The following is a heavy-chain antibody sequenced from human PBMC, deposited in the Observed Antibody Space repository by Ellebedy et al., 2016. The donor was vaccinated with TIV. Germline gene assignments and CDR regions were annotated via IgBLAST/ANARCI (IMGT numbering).Heavy chain of an antibody. CDR3: ASRGVAVQGADY. CDR1: GFTFSSYW. J-gene: IGHJ4*02. Sequence: GESLKISCAASGFTFSSYWMHWVRQAPGKGLVWVSRINSDGSSKSYADSVKGRFTISRDNAKNTLYLQMNSLRAEDTSVYYCASRGVAVQGADYWGQGTLVTVSS. D-gene: IGHD3-10*01. CDR2: INSDGSSK. V-gene: IGHV3-74*01.